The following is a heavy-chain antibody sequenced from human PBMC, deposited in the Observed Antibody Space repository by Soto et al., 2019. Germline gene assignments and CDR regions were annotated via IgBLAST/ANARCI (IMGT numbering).Heavy chain of an antibody. CDR3: ARATAHGMDV. CDR1: GYTFTSYY. D-gene: IGHD1-26*01. CDR2: INPSGGST. Sequence: QVQLVQSGAEVKKPGASVKVSCKASGYTFTSYYMHWVRQAPGQGLEWMGIINPSGGSTSYAQKYQGIITTTKDTSTGTVYMELSSLRSEHTAVYYCARATAHGMDVWGQGTTVTVSS. V-gene: IGHV1-46*01. J-gene: IGHJ6*02.